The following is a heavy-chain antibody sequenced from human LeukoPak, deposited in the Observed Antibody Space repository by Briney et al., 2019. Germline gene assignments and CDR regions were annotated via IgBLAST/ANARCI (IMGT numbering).Heavy chain of an antibody. CDR1: GFTFSDYY. V-gene: IGHV3-11*06. D-gene: IGHD3-10*01. CDR3: AREFSHYYGSGSYRYYFDY. J-gene: IGHJ4*02. CDR2: ISSSSSYT. Sequence: GGSLRLSCAASGFTFSDYYMSWIRQAPGKGLEWVSYISSSSSYTNYADFVKGRFTISRDNAKNSLYLQMNSLRAEDTAVYYCAREFSHYYGSGSYRYYFDYWGQGTLVTVSS.